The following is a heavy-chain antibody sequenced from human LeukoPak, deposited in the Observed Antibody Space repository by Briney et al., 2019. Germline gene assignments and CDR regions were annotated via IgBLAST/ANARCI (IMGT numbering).Heavy chain of an antibody. D-gene: IGHD2-21*02. J-gene: IGHJ4*02. CDR1: GFTVSNNY. CDR3: AGSLAYCGGDCRLGDY. V-gene: IGHV3-66*01. CDR2: IYSVGST. Sequence: GGSLRLSCAASGFTVSNNYMSWVRQAPGKGLEWVSVIYSVGSTYYADSVKGRFTISRDNSKNTLYLQMNSLRVEDTAVYYCAGSLAYCGGDCRLGDYWGQGTLVTVSS.